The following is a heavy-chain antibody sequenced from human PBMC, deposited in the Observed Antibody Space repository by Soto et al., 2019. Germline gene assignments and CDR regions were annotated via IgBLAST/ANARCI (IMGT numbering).Heavy chain of an antibody. Sequence: ASVKVSCKVSGYTLTELSIHWVRQAPGEGLEWMGGFDLENGETIYAQRFQGRVTMTEESSADTPYMELSSLRSEDTAVYYCAKDTYLDYSDSSGYYPWYYYGLDVWGQGTTVTVSS. J-gene: IGHJ6*02. CDR3: AKDTYLDYSDSSGYYPWYYYGLDV. V-gene: IGHV1-24*01. CDR2: FDLENGET. CDR1: GYTLTELS. D-gene: IGHD3-22*01.